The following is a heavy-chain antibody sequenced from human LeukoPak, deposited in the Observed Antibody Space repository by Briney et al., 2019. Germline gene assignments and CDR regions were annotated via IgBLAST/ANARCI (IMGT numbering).Heavy chain of an antibody. CDR3: ARDLTLYGMDV. CDR2: IYTSGST. CDR1: GGSNSSYY. V-gene: IGHV4-4*07. J-gene: IGHJ6*02. Sequence: TPSETLSLTCTVSGGSNSSYYWSWIRQPAGKGLEWIGRIYTSGSTNYNPSLKSRVTVSVDTSKNQFSLKLSSVTAADTAVYYCARDLTLYGMDVWGQGTTVTVSS.